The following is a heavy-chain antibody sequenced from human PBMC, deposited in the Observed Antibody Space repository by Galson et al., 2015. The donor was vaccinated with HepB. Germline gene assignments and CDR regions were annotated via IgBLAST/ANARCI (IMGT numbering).Heavy chain of an antibody. CDR1: GFTFSDYS. CDR2: IGSRGLPI. J-gene: IGHJ4*02. V-gene: IGHV3-11*01. CDR3: ARASYADRMLDY. D-gene: IGHD4-17*01. Sequence: SLRLSCAASGFTFSDYSMNWIRQAPGKGLEWVSNIGSRGLPIYYTDAVKGRFTISRDNSRNSLYLQINSLRAEDTAVYYCARASYADRMLDYWGRGTLVTVSS.